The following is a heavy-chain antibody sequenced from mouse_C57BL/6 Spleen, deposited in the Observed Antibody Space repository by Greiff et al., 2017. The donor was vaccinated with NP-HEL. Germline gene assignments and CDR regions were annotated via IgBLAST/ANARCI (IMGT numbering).Heavy chain of an antibody. V-gene: IGHV1-64*01. CDR2: IHPNSGST. D-gene: IGHD2-3*01. CDR1: GYTFTSYW. J-gene: IGHJ2*01. CDR3: AISPYDGYFDY. Sequence: VQLQQPGAELVKPGASVKLSCKASGYTFTSYWMHWVKQRPGQGLEWIGMIHPNSGSTNYNEKFKSKATLTVDKSSSTAYMQLSSLTSEDSAVYYCAISPYDGYFDYWGQGTTLTVSS.